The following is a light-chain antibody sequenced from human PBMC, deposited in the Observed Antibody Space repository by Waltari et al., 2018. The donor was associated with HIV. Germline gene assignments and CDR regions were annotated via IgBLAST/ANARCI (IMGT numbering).Light chain of an antibody. CDR3: QQSYGTPLT. CDR2: TAS. CDR1: QTISNS. Sequence: DIRMTQSPSSLSASIGDRVTITCRASQTISNSLNWYQQTPGQAPKLLIYTASRLQSGVPSRFSGSSSGTDFTLTTSSLQPDDFATYYCQQSYGTPLTFGGGTRVELK. J-gene: IGKJ4*01. V-gene: IGKV1-39*01.